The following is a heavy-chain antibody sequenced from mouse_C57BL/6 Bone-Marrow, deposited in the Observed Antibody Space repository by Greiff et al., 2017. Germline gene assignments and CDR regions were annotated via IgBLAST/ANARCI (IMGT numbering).Heavy chain of an antibody. J-gene: IGHJ4*01. CDR1: GYTFTSYD. CDR3: ARSEYYAMDY. Sequence: VQLQQSGAELARPGASVKLSCKASGYTFTSYDISWVKQRTGQGLEWIGEIYPRSGNTYYNEKFKGKATLTADKSSSTAYMELRSLTSEDSAVYFCARSEYYAMDYWGQGTSVTVSS. V-gene: IGHV1-81*01. CDR2: IYPRSGNT.